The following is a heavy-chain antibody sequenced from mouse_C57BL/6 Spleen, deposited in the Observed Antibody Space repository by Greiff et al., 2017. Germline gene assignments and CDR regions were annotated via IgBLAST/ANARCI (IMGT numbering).Heavy chain of an antibody. CDR1: GYTFTGYW. CDR2: ILPGSGST. D-gene: IGHD4-1*01. CDR3: ARCSSWAWFAY. Sequence: VQLQQSGAELMKPGASVKLSCKATGYTFTGYWIAWVKQRPGHGLEWIGRILPGSGSTNYNAQFKGKATFTADTSSNTAYMQLSRLTTEDSAIXYVARCSSWAWFAYWGQGTLVTVSA. V-gene: IGHV1-9*01. J-gene: IGHJ3*01.